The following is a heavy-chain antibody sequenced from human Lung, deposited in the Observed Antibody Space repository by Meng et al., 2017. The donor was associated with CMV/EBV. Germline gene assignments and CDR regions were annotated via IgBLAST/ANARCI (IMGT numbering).Heavy chain of an antibody. J-gene: IGHJ4*02. CDR2: ISETSSYI. D-gene: IGHD3-3*01. CDR1: GFTFNSYA. CDR3: VRVWKYS. Sequence: GESLKISCAASGFTFNSYAMNWVRQAPGKGLEWVPYISETSSYIYYADSVKGRFTISRDNANKSLYLQMNSLRAEDTALYYCVRVWKYSWGQGTLVTVSS. V-gene: IGHV3-21*01.